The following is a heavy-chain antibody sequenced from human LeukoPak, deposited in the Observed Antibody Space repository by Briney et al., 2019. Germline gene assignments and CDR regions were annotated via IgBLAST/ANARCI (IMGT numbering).Heavy chain of an antibody. CDR1: GFTFSDYC. Sequence: KSGGSLRLSCAASGFTFSDYCMTWIRQAPGKGLEWVSYISGTGSTIYYSDSVKGRFTISRDNAKNSLYLQMDSLRVEDTAVYYCARDPRTAIRSEYFQHWGQGTLVTVSS. V-gene: IGHV3-11*01. D-gene: IGHD2-2*02. CDR2: ISGTGSTI. CDR3: ARDPRTAIRSEYFQH. J-gene: IGHJ1*01.